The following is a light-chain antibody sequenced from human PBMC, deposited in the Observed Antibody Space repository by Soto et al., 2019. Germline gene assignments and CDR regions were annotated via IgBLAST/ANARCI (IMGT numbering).Light chain of an antibody. V-gene: IGKV3-20*01. CDR1: QSVSSSY. CDR2: CAS. J-gene: IGKJ2*01. Sequence: EIVLTQSPGTLSLSPGERATLSCRASQSVSSSYLAWYQQQPGQAPRLLIYCASSRATGIPDRFSGSGSGTDFTLTISRLETDDLAVYYCQQYGSSPNTFGQGTKLEIK. CDR3: QQYGSSPNT.